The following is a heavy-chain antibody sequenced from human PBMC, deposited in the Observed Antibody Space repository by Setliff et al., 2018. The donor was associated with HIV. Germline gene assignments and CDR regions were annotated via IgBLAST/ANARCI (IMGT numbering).Heavy chain of an antibody. V-gene: IGHV4-39*01. D-gene: IGHD3-3*01. J-gene: IGHJ4*02. CDR1: GGSISSSGPGYY. CDR3: ARSQPDTIFGVVIFDY. Sequence: SETLSLTCTVSGGSISSSGPGYYWGWVRQAPGGGLEWIGSVYYSGSTYYDPSLKNRVTISLDTSKNQLSLRLTSMTAADTAVYYCARSQPDTIFGVVIFDYWGQGKMVTVSS. CDR2: VYYSGST.